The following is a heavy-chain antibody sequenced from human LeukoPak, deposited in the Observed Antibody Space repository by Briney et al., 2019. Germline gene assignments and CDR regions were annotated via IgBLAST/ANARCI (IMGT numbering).Heavy chain of an antibody. J-gene: IGHJ3*01. CDR3: AKDRAHVDALDL. CDR1: GFIFRDFG. Sequence: GGSLRLSCAASGFIFRDFGMHWVRQAPGRGLEWLTFIRSDGTNQYYADSVKGRFTISRDNSKDTMFLDMNNVRPDDTATYYCAKDRAHVDALDLWGQGTFVTVSS. CDR2: IRSDGTNQ. V-gene: IGHV3-30*02.